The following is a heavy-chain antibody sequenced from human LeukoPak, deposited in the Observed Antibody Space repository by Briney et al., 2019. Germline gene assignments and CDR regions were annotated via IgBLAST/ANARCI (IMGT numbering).Heavy chain of an antibody. CDR1: GFTFSSFG. J-gene: IGHJ4*02. Sequence: GGSLKLSCAASGFTFSSFGMTWVRQAPGKGLEWVSSISGSGGSTFYTDPVKGRFTISRDKSRNTLYLQMNSLRAEDTAVYYCAKDSLGTPYYWGQGTLVTVSA. V-gene: IGHV3-23*01. D-gene: IGHD3-16*01. CDR2: ISGSGGST. CDR3: AKDSLGTPYY.